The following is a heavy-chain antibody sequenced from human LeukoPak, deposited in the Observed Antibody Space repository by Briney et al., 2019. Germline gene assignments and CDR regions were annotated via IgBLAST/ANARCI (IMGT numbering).Heavy chain of an antibody. CDR2: VYFSGTT. J-gene: IGHJ6*03. D-gene: IGHD2/OR15-2a*01. Sequence: SETLSLTCTVSGGSISSSSYYWGWIRQSPGKGLEWIGSVYFSGTTYYNPSLKSRVTIAVDTSKNQFSLKLSSVTAADTAVYYCARDRRHPVNYYYYMDVWGKGTTVTVSS. CDR1: GGSISSSSYY. V-gene: IGHV4-39*07. CDR3: ARDRRHPVNYYYYMDV.